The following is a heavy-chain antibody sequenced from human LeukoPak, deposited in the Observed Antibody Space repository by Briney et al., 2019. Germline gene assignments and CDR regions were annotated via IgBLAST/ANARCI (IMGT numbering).Heavy chain of an antibody. CDR2: IIPMFGTA. V-gene: IGHV1-69*13. CDR3: ARGLIAVAGTEGAFDI. J-gene: IGHJ3*02. CDR1: GYTFTSYG. D-gene: IGHD6-19*01. Sequence: GASVKVSCKASGYTFTSYGISWVRQAPGQGLEWMGGIIPMFGTADYAQKFQGRVTITADESTSTAYMELSSLRSEDTALYYCARGLIAVAGTEGAFDIWGQGTMVTVSS.